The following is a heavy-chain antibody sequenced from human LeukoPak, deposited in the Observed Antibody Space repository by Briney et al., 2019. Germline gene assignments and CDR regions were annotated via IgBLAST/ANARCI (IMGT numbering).Heavy chain of an antibody. Sequence: GGSLRLSCAAPGFTFDDYAMHWVRQAPGEGLEWVSGISWNSGSIGYADSVKGRFTISRDNAKSSLYLQMNSLRAEDTALYYCAKVYSGSYFQAFDIWGQGTMVTVSS. J-gene: IGHJ3*02. V-gene: IGHV3-9*01. CDR3: AKVYSGSYFQAFDI. CDR2: ISWNSGSI. CDR1: GFTFDDYA. D-gene: IGHD1-26*01.